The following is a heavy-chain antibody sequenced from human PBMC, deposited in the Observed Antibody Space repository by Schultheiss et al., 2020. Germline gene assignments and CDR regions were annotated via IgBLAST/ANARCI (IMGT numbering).Heavy chain of an antibody. CDR1: GGSISSYY. Sequence: SETLSLTCTVSGGSISSYYWSWIRQPPGKGLEWIGYIYYSGSTYYNPSLKSRVTISVDTSKNQFSLKLSSVTAADTAVYYCARAATAMWSYYYYGMDVWGQGTTVTVSS. D-gene: IGHD5-18*01. J-gene: IGHJ6*02. V-gene: IGHV4-59*12. CDR2: IYYSGST. CDR3: ARAATAMWSYYYYGMDV.